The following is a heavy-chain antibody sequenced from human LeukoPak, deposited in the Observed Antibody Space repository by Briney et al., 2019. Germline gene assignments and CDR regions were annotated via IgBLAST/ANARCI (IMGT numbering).Heavy chain of an antibody. Sequence: GGSLRLSCAASGFTFSRFTMNWVRQAPGKGLEWVSSITSTSSYIYYADSVKGRFTISRDNAKKSLYLQMNSLRAEDTAVYYCAGTRQLHAGFDPWGQGTLVTVSS. CDR1: GFTFSRFT. D-gene: IGHD6-6*01. CDR3: AGTRQLHAGFDP. V-gene: IGHV3-21*04. CDR2: ITSTSSYI. J-gene: IGHJ5*02.